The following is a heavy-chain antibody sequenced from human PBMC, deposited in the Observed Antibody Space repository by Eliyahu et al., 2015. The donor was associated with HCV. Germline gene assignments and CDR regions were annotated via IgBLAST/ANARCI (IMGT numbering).Heavy chain of an antibody. Sequence: EVKKPGSSVKVSCKASGGTFSSYTISWVRQAPGQGLEWMGRIIPILGIANYAQKFQGRVTITADKSTSTAYMELSSLRSEDTAVYYCARGGVDYGDRGRWFDPWGQGTLVTVSS. V-gene: IGHV1-69*02. CDR2: IIPILGIA. J-gene: IGHJ5*02. CDR3: ARGGVDYGDRGRWFDP. D-gene: IGHD4-17*01. CDR1: GGTFSSYT.